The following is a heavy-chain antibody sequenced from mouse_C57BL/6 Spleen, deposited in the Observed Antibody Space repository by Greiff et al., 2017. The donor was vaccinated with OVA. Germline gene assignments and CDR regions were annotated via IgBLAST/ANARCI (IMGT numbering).Heavy chain of an antibody. D-gene: IGHD2-2*01. Sequence: QLQQPGAELVRPGSSVKLSCKASGYTFTSYWMHWVKQRPIQGLKWIGNIDPSDSETHYNQKFKDKATLTVDKSSSTAYMQLSSLTSEDSAVYYCAMGHGYDGVYYAMDYWGQGTSVTVSS. CDR1: GYTFTSYW. V-gene: IGHV1-52*01. J-gene: IGHJ4*01. CDR2: IDPSDSET. CDR3: AMGHGYDGVYYAMDY.